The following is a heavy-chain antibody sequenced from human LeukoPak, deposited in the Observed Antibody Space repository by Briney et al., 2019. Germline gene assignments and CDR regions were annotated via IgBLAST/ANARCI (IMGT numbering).Heavy chain of an antibody. CDR3: AREYYYGSGSYYQYNWFDP. CDR2: ISSSSSYI. J-gene: IGHJ5*02. Sequence: PGGSLRLSCEASGFTFSSYSMNWVRQAPGKGLEWVSSISSSSSYIYYADSVKGRFTISRDNAKNSLYLQMNSLRAEDTAVYYCAREYYYGSGSYYQYNWFDPWGQGTLVTVSS. V-gene: IGHV3-21*01. D-gene: IGHD3-10*01. CDR1: GFTFSSYS.